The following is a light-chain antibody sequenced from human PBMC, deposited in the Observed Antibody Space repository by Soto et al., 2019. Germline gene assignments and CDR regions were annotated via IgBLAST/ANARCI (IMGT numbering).Light chain of an antibody. Sequence: IVMTQSPATLSVSPGERATLSCRASQSVSSNLAWYQQKPGQAPRLLIYGASTRATGIPARFSGSGSGTEFTLTISSLQSEDFAVYYCQQYNNWPPFTFGPGTKVDN. CDR3: QQYNNWPPFT. CDR1: QSVSSN. V-gene: IGKV3-15*01. J-gene: IGKJ3*01. CDR2: GAS.